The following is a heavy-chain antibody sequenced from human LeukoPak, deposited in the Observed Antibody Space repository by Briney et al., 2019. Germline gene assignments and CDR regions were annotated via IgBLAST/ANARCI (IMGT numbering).Heavy chain of an antibody. D-gene: IGHD2-15*01. CDR3: ARRVVGNWFDP. Sequence: NSSETLSLTCAVYGGSFSGYYWSWIRQPPGKGLEWIGEINHSGSTNYNPSLKSRVTISVDTSKNQFSLKLSSVTAADTAVYYCARRVVGNWFDPWGQGTLVTVSS. J-gene: IGHJ5*02. V-gene: IGHV4-34*01. CDR1: GGSFSGYY. CDR2: INHSGST.